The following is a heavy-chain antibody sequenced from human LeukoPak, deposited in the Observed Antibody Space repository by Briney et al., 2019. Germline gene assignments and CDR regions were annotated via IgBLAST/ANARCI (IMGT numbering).Heavy chain of an antibody. CDR3: AKGDNGDY. J-gene: IGHJ4*02. CDR1: GFTFSSYG. D-gene: IGHD1-14*01. Sequence: GGSLRLSCAASGFTFSSYGMHWVRQAPGKGLEWVAVISYDGSNKYYADSVKGRFTISRDNSKNTLYLQMNSLRAEDTAVYYCAKGDNGDYWGQGTLVTVSS. CDR2: ISYDGSNK. V-gene: IGHV3-30*18.